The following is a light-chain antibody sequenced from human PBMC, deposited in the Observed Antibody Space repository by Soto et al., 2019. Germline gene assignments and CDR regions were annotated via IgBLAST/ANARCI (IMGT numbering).Light chain of an antibody. Sequence: QAVVTQEPSLTVSPGGTVTLTCGSTTGAVTSGHYPYWYQQKPGQAPKTLIYDTTNKHSWTPARFSGPLLGGKAALTLSGAHPEDEAEHYCLLSYTDGGGFVGGTKLTVL. V-gene: IGLV7-46*01. CDR2: DTT. CDR1: TGAVTSGHY. CDR3: LLSYTDGGG. J-gene: IGLJ2*01.